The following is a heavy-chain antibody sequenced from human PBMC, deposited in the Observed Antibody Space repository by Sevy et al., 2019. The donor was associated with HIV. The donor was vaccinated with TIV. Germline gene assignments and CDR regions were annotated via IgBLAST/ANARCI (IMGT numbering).Heavy chain of an antibody. CDR3: ARGKSGYGYGLDY. CDR1: GFPVSSNY. CDR2: IYSDGST. J-gene: IGHJ4*02. D-gene: IGHD5-18*01. V-gene: IGHV3-66*01. Sequence: GGSLRLSCAASGFPVSSNYMSWVRQAPGKGLEWVSVIYSDGSTYHADPVKGRSTISRDNCKNTLYLQMNSLRVEDTAVYYCARGKSGYGYGLDYWGQGTLVTVSS.